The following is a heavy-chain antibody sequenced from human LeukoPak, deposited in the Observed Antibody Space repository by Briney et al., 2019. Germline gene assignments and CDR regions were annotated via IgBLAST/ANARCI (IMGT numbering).Heavy chain of an antibody. CDR1: GGSISSYY. CDR3: ARDKREYSSSPAAFDI. CDR2: IYYSGST. Sequence: SETLSLTCTVSGGSISSYYWSWIRQPPGKGLEWIGYIYYSGSTNYNPSLKSRVTISVDRSKNQFSLKLSSATAADTAVYYCARDKREYSSSPAAFDIWGQGTMVTVSS. V-gene: IGHV4-59*12. D-gene: IGHD6-6*01. J-gene: IGHJ3*02.